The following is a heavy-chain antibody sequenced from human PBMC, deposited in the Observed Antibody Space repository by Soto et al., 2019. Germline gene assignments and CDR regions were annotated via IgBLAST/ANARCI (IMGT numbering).Heavy chain of an antibody. CDR1: GFTFDDYA. Sequence: EVQLVESGGGLVQPGRSLRLSCAASGFTFDDYAMHWVRQRPGRGLEWVSGITWNSDEIGYPDSVKGRFSISRDNAKKYVYLQMNRLRPDDTALYYCAASRGFDSSGYSGYYYGMDVWGQGTTVTVSS. J-gene: IGHJ6*02. V-gene: IGHV3-9*01. CDR3: AASRGFDSSGYSGYYYGMDV. CDR2: ITWNSDEI. D-gene: IGHD3-22*01.